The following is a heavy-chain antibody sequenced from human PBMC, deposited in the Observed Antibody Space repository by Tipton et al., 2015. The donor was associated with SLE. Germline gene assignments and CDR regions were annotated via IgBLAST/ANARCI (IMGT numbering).Heavy chain of an antibody. Sequence: TLSLTCAVSGYSISSGYYWSWIRQAPGKGLEWIGSIYHSGITYYNPSLRSRVTISVDTSKNQFSLKMNSMTAADTAVYYCARIGGSATSFDSWGQGTLVTVSS. CDR1: GYSISSGYY. CDR2: IYHSGIT. J-gene: IGHJ4*02. CDR3: ARIGGSATSFDS. D-gene: IGHD3-10*01. V-gene: IGHV4-38-2*01.